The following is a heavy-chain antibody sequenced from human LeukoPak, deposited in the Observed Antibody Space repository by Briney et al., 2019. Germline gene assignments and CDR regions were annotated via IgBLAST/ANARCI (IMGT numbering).Heavy chain of an antibody. Sequence: PGGSLRLSCAASGFTLSSYGMSWVRQAPGKGLEWVSAISGSGGSTYYADSVKGRFTISRDNSKNTLYLQMNSLRAEDTAVYYCAKDLSDFGWFDPWGQGTLVTVSS. CDR1: GFTLSSYG. J-gene: IGHJ5*02. D-gene: IGHD3-10*01. CDR2: ISGSGGST. V-gene: IGHV3-23*01. CDR3: AKDLSDFGWFDP.